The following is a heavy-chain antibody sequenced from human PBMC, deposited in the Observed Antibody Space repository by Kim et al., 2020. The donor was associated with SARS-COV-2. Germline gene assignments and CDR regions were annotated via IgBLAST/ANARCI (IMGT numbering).Heavy chain of an antibody. CDR2: ISGSGGSK. J-gene: IGHJ4*02. D-gene: IGHD3-3*01. CDR3: SNTEHYDFWSGYYIGCGYFGY. V-gene: IGHV3-23*01. CDR1: GFTFSSYA. Sequence: GGSLRLSCAASGFTFSSYAMSWVSQAPGKGLEWVSAISGSGGSKHHADFVKGRFTISRDNSKNKLYLQMNSLRAEDTAVYYCSNTEHYDFWSGYYIGCGYFGYWGQGTLVPVSS.